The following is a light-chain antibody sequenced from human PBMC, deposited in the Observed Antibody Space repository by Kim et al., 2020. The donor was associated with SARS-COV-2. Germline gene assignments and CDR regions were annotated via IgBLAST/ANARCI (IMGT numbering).Light chain of an antibody. CDR3: QQYNTWPT. J-gene: IGKJ1*01. Sequence: SVSPGGRVTLSCRASQSVSSNVAWYQQRPGQAPRLLIYGASTRATGIPARFSGSGSGTEFTLTINSLQSEDFAVYYCQQYNTWPTFGQGTKVDIK. V-gene: IGKV3-15*01. CDR1: QSVSSN. CDR2: GAS.